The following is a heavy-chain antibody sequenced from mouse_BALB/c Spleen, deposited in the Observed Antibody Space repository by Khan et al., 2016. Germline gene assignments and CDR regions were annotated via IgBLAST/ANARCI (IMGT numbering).Heavy chain of an antibody. Sequence: QVQLQQSGAELAKPGASVKMSCKASGYTFTSYWMHWVKQRPGQGLEWIGYINPSTGYTEYNQKFKDKATLTADTSSSPAYMQLSSLTSEDSAVYYCARWAYYGNYLFAYWGQGTLVTVSA. CDR3: ARWAYYGNYLFAY. CDR2: INPSTGYT. CDR1: GYTFTSYW. V-gene: IGHV1-7*01. D-gene: IGHD2-10*01. J-gene: IGHJ3*01.